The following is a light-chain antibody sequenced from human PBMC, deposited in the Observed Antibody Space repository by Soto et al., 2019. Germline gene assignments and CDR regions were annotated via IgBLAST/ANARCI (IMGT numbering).Light chain of an antibody. V-gene: IGKV1-5*01. Sequence: DIQMTQSPSTLSASVGDRVTITCRSSQTIFNWLAWYQRKPGRAPNLLIYDASSLQSGVPSTFSGSGSETEFTLTISSLQPGDCATYYCQQYNSYPWTVGQGTKVDIK. CDR3: QQYNSYPWT. CDR1: QTIFNW. J-gene: IGKJ1*01. CDR2: DAS.